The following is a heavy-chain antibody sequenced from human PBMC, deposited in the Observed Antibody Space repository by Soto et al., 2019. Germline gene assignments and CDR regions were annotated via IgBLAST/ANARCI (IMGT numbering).Heavy chain of an antibody. CDR1: GFTFSSYS. CDR2: ISSSSSYI. V-gene: IGHV3-21*01. CDR3: ARAPSGYDFLSGYYDYYGMDV. Sequence: PGGSLRLSCAASGFTFSSYSMNWVRQAPGKGLEWVSSISSSSSYIYYADSVKGRFTISRDNAKNSLYLQMNSLRAEDTAVYYCARAPSGYDFLSGYYDYYGMDVWGQGTTVTVSS. J-gene: IGHJ6*02. D-gene: IGHD3-3*01.